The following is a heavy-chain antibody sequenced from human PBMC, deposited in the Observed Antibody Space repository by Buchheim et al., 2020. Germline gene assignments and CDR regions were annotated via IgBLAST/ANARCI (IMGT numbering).Heavy chain of an antibody. CDR2: INPSGGST. J-gene: IGHJ6*03. CDR3: AKGSPLICSSTSCPGYMGV. D-gene: IGHD2-2*01. Sequence: QVQLVQSGAEVKKPGASVKVSCKASGYTFTSYYMHWVRQAPGQGLEWMGIINPSGGSTSYAQKFQGRVTMTRDTSTSTVYMELSSLRSEDTAVYYCAKGSPLICSSTSCPGYMGVWGKGTT. CDR1: GYTFTSYY. V-gene: IGHV1-46*01.